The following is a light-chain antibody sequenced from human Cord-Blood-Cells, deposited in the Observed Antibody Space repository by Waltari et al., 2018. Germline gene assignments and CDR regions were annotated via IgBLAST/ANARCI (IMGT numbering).Light chain of an antibody. Sequence: QSVLPQPPSVSEAPRQRVTISCSGSSSHIGNNAVKWYQQLPGKAPKLLIYYDDLLPSGVSDRFSGSKSGTSASLAISGLQSEDEADYYCAAWDDSLNGWVFGGGTKLTVL. J-gene: IGLJ3*02. V-gene: IGLV1-36*01. CDR3: AAWDDSLNGWV. CDR1: SSHIGNNA. CDR2: YDD.